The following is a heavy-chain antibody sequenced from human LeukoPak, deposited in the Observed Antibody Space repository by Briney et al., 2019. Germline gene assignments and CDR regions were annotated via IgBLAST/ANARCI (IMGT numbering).Heavy chain of an antibody. J-gene: IGHJ6*02. Sequence: ASVKVSCKASGYTFTGYYMHWVRQAPGQGLEWMGWINPNSGGTNYAQKFQGRVTMTRDTSISTAYMELSRLRSDDTAVYYCASSAHALGYYYYYGMDVWGQGTTVTVSS. CDR3: ASSAHALGYYYYYGMDV. CDR1: GYTFTGYY. D-gene: IGHD7-27*01. V-gene: IGHV1-2*02. CDR2: INPNSGGT.